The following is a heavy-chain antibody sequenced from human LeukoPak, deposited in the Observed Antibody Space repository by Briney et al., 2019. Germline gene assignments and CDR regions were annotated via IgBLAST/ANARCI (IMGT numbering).Heavy chain of an antibody. Sequence: ASVKVSCKASGYTFTGYYMHWVRQAPGQGLEWMGWINPNSGGTNYAQKFQGRVTMTRDTSISTAYMELSRLRSDDTAVYYCARERRYTNSWYSFDCWGQGTLVTVSS. CDR1: GYTFTGYY. D-gene: IGHD6-13*01. V-gene: IGHV1-2*02. CDR3: ARERRYTNSWYSFDC. CDR2: INPNSGGT. J-gene: IGHJ4*02.